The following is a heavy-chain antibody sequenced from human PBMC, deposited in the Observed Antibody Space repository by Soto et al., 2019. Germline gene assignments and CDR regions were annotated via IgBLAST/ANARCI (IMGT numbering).Heavy chain of an antibody. V-gene: IGHV1-2*04. CDR2: INPNSGGT. D-gene: IGHD2-15*01. CDR1: GYTFTGYY. J-gene: IGHJ3*02. Sequence: GASVKVSCKASGYTFTGYYMHWVRQAPGQGLEWMGWINPNSGGTNYAQKFQGWVTMTRDTSISTAYMELSRLRSDDTAVYYCACEPSAFFLVVPGTHGAFDIWGQGTMVTGSS. CDR3: ACEPSAFFLVVPGTHGAFDI.